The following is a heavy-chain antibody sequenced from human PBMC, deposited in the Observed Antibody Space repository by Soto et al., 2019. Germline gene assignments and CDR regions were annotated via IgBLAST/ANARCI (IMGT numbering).Heavy chain of an antibody. CDR3: ARDSVVGTTKFPGDY. CDR2: INPSGGST. J-gene: IGHJ4*02. Sequence: GASVKVSCKASGYTFTSYYMHWVRQAPGQGLEWMGIINPSGGSTSYAQKFQGRVTMTRDTSTSTVYMELSSLRSEDTAVYYCARDSVVGTTKFPGDYWGQGTLVTVSS. V-gene: IGHV1-46*01. D-gene: IGHD1-26*01. CDR1: GYTFTSYY.